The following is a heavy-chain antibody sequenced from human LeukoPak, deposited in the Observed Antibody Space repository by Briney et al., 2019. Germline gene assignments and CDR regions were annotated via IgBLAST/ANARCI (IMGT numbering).Heavy chain of an antibody. Sequence: GSLRLSCAASGFTFSSYWMHWVRQAPGKGLVWGSRINSDGSSTNQADSVKGRFTISRDNAKKALYLQMNSLRVEDTAVYFCARDTATGLDVWGQGTTVTVSS. D-gene: IGHD2-21*02. J-gene: IGHJ6*02. CDR2: INSDGSST. CDR1: GFTFSSYW. CDR3: ARDTATGLDV. V-gene: IGHV3-74*01.